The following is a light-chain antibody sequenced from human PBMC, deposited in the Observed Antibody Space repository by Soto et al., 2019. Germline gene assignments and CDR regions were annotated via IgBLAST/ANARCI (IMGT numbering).Light chain of an antibody. CDR2: AAS. CDR1: QSINSY. J-gene: IGKJ2*01. V-gene: IGKV1-39*01. CDR3: QQSYSILYT. Sequence: DIQMTQSPSSLSASVGDRVTITCRASQSINSYLNWYQQKPGKAPKLLIFAASSLQSGVPSRFSGSGSGTDFTLTISSLQPEDFSTYYCQQSYSILYTFGQGTKLEIK.